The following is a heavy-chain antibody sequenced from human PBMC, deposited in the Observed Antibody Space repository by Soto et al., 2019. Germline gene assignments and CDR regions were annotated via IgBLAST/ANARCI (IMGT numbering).Heavy chain of an antibody. CDR3: ARGGTVPQIYYYYGMDV. J-gene: IGHJ6*02. CDR2: INSDGSST. CDR1: GFTFSSYW. V-gene: IGHV3-74*01. Sequence: GGSLRLSCAASGFTFSSYWMHWVRQAPEKGLVWVSRINSDGSSTSYADSVKGRFTISRDNAKNTLYLQMNSLRAEVTAVYYCARGGTVPQIYYYYGMDVWGQGTTVTVSS. D-gene: IGHD1-1*01.